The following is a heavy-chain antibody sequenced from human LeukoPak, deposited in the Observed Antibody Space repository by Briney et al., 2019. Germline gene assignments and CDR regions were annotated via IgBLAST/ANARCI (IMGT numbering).Heavy chain of an antibody. CDR3: AKRGVVIRGILVIGYHTEAYHYDY. Sequence: GGSLRLSCVVSGFSLSNYAMSWVRQAPGKGLEWVSYISGRGGSTTYADSVKGRFTISRDNSLNTVFLQMNSLRAEDTAVYFCAKRGVVIRGILVIGYHTEAYHYDYWGQGALVSVSS. D-gene: IGHD3-10*01. CDR2: ISGRGGST. V-gene: IGHV3-23*01. J-gene: IGHJ4*02. CDR1: GFSLSNYA.